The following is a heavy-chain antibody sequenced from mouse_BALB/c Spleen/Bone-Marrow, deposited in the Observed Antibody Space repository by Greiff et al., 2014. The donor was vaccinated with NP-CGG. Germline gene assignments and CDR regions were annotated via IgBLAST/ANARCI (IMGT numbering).Heavy chain of an antibody. CDR2: TSSGGST. CDR1: GFTFSSYA. CDR3: ARDDYDDQYYFDY. J-gene: IGHJ2*01. Sequence: EVMLVESGGGLVKPGGSLKLSCAASGFTFSSYAMSWVRQTPEKRLEWVASTSSGGSTYYPDSVKGRFTISRDNARNILYLQMSSLRSEDTAMYYCARDDYDDQYYFDYWGQGTTLTVSS. D-gene: IGHD2-4*01. V-gene: IGHV5-6-5*01.